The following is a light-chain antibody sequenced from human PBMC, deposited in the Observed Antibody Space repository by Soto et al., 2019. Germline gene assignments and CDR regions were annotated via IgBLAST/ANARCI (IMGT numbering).Light chain of an antibody. Sequence: ELVMPQSPATLSVSPGARTTLSFRASQSVSSNLAWYQQKPVQAPRLLIYGASTRSTGIPARFSGSGSGIACTLTISCLQSEDFAVYYCQQDNNWLRLYVGTGTKVD. V-gene: IGKV3-15*01. J-gene: IGKJ3*01. CDR3: QQDNNWLRLY. CDR2: GAS. CDR1: QSVSSN.